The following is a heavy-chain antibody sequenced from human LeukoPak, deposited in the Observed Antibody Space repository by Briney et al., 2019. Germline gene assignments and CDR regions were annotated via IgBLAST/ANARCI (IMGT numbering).Heavy chain of an antibody. D-gene: IGHD3-9*01. CDR1: GVIFTNHW. Sequence: GGSLRLSCSASGVIFTNHWMHWLRQAPGKGLVWVSRIHSDGSSADYVDSVKGRFTISRDNAKNTLYLQLSSLRVEDTAVHYCARDRNTGTYFATKALDLWGEGTMVAASS. CDR2: IHSDGSSA. J-gene: IGHJ3*01. V-gene: IGHV3-74*01. CDR3: ARDRNTGTYFATKALDL.